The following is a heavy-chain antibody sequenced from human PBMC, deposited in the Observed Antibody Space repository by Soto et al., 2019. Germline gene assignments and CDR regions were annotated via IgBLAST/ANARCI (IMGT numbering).Heavy chain of an antibody. D-gene: IGHD5-18*01. CDR3: AKDSLIQLWSLDY. Sequence: GGSLRLSCAASGFTFSSYGMHWVRQAPGKGLEWVAVISYDGSNKYYADSVKGRFTISRDNSKNTLYLQMNSLRAEDTAVYYCAKDSLIQLWSLDYWGQGTLVTVSS. J-gene: IGHJ4*02. CDR2: ISYDGSNK. CDR1: GFTFSSYG. V-gene: IGHV3-30*18.